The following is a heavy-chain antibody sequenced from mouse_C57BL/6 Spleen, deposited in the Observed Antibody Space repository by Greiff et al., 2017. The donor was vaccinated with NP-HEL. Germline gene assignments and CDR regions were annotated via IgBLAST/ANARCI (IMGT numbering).Heavy chain of an antibody. CDR3: TPFTTVVATSYYAMDY. Sequence: QVQLQQSGAELVRPGASVTLSCKASGYTFTDYEMHWVKQTPVHGLEWIGAIDPETGGTAYNQKFKGKAILTADKSSSTAYMEPRSLTSEDSAVYYCTPFTTVVATSYYAMDYWGQGTSVTVSS. V-gene: IGHV1-15*01. J-gene: IGHJ4*01. D-gene: IGHD1-1*01. CDR2: IDPETGGT. CDR1: GYTFTDYE.